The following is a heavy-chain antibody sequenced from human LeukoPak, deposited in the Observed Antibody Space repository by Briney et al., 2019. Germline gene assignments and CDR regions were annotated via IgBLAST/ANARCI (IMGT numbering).Heavy chain of an antibody. V-gene: IGHV4-4*07. CDR2: IYTSGST. CDR3: ARGTYYYYYMDV. CDR1: GGSISGYY. Sequence: SETLPLTCTVSGGSISGYYWSWIRQPAGKGLEWIGRIYTSGSTNYNPSLKSRVTMSVDTSKNQFSLKLSSVTAADTAVYYCARGTYYYYYMDVWGKGTTVTVSS. J-gene: IGHJ6*03.